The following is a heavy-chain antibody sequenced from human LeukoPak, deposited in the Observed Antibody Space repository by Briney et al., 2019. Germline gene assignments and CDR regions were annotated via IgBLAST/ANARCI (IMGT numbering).Heavy chain of an antibody. CDR3: AISHGPSNWNDPTLDY. J-gene: IGHJ4*02. CDR2: MNPNSGNT. CDR1: GYTFTSYD. D-gene: IGHD1-20*01. V-gene: IGHV1-8*01. Sequence: ASVKVSCKASGYTFTSYDINWVRQATGQGLEWMGWMNPNSGNTGYAQKFQGRVTMTRNTSISTAYMELSSLRSVDSAVYYCAISHGPSNWNDPTLDYWGQGTLVTVSS.